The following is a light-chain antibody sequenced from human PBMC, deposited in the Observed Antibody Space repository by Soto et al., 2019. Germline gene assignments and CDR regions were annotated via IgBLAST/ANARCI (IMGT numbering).Light chain of an antibody. CDR2: GTS. Sequence: EIVLTQSPGILSLSPGDRATLACRASQSISSNYLAWYQQKPGQAPRLLIYGTSSRATGIPDRFSGGGSGTAFTRTISRLEPEDFAVYYCEFFGSSRYTCGQGTKLEIK. V-gene: IGKV3-20*01. J-gene: IGKJ2*01. CDR3: EFFGSSRYT. CDR1: QSISSNY.